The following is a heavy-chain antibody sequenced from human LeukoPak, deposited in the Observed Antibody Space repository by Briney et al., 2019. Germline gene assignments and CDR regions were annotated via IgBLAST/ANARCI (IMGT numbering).Heavy chain of an antibody. J-gene: IGHJ4*02. CDR3: ARVGADGSGFLFDY. D-gene: IGHD3-10*01. Sequence: KPSETLSLTCTVSVGSIRSYYWSWIRQPPGEGLEWIGYIYYSGSTNYNPSLKSRVTISVDTSKNQFSLKLSSVTAADTAVYYCARVGADGSGFLFDYWGQGTLVTVSS. CDR2: IYYSGST. V-gene: IGHV4-59*12. CDR1: VGSIRSYY.